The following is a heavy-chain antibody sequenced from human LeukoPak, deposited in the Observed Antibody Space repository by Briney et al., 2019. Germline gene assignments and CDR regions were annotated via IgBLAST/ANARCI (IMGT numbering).Heavy chain of an antibody. J-gene: IGHJ4*02. V-gene: IGHV4-30-2*01. CDR1: GGSISSGGYS. CDR2: IYHSGST. Sequence: SETLSLTCAVSGGSISSGGYSWSWIRQPPGKGLEWIGYIYHSGSTYYNPSLKSRVTIPVDRSKNQFSLKLSSVTAADTAVYYCASVSNYDSSGYYHHPYYFDYWGQGTLVTVSS. D-gene: IGHD3-22*01. CDR3: ASVSNYDSSGYYHHPYYFDY.